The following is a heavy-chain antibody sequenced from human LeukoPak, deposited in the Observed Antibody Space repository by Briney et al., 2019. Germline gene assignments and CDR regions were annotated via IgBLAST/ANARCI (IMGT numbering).Heavy chain of an antibody. J-gene: IGHJ3*02. CDR1: GGSISSYY. Sequence: SETLSLTCTVSGGSISSYYWGWIRQPAGKGLEWIGRIYTSGSTNYNPSLKSRVTMSVDTSKNQFSLKLSSVTAADTAVYYCARDGLQNRGSYGSFDIWGQGTMVTVSS. V-gene: IGHV4-4*07. D-gene: IGHD1-26*01. CDR3: ARDGLQNRGSYGSFDI. CDR2: IYTSGST.